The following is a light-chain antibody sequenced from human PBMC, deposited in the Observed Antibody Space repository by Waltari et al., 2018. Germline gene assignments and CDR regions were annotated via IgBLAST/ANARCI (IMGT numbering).Light chain of an antibody. CDR1: TLPKLY. CDR2: KDT. CDR3: QSTDSSSTYTV. Sequence: SYDLTQPPSLSVSPGQTATIDCSGETLPKLYAYWYQQKPGQAPLLVISKDTERPSGIPERFSGSSSETTVTLTISGVRAEDEGDYYCQSTDSSSTYTVFGGGTKLTVL. V-gene: IGLV3-25*03. J-gene: IGLJ3*02.